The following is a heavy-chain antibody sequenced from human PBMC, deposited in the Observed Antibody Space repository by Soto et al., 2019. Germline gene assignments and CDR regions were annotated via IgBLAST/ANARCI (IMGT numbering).Heavy chain of an antibody. CDR3: ARDAVISWNYGGNWFDP. CDR2: IYYSGST. CDR1: GGSISSGGYY. J-gene: IGHJ5*02. Sequence: QVQLQESGPGLVKPSQTLSLTCTVSGGSISSGGYYWSWIRQHPGKVLEWIGYIYYSGSTYYNPSLKSRVTISVDTSKNQFSLKLSSVTAADTAVYYCARDAVISWNYGGNWFDPWGQGTLVTVSS. V-gene: IGHV4-31*03. D-gene: IGHD1-7*01.